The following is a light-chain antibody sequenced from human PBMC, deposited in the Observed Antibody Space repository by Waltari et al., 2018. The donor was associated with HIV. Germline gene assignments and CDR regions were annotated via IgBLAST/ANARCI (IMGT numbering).Light chain of an antibody. CDR1: QSISSA. CDR3: QQYDSWPLT. CDR2: GAS. Sequence: VMTQSPVTLFMSPGERATLSCRASQSISSALAWYQQKPGQAPRLLIFGASTRATGIPDRFSGSGSGTECTLTISSLQSEDFAVYYCQQYDSWPLTFGGGTKVEIK. J-gene: IGKJ4*01. V-gene: IGKV3-15*01.